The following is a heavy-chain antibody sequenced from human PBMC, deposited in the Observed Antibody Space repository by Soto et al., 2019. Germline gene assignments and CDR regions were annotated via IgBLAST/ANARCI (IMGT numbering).Heavy chain of an antibody. Sequence: SETLSLTCGVSGDSIRGSTSYWGWIRQPPGQGLQWIGSTYHIGSTYYNSSLKSRVTISVDTSKNQFSLKLRSVTAADTAVYYCVKKYTSGWQYVQHWGRGTLVTVSS. J-gene: IGHJ1*01. CDR2: TYHIGST. V-gene: IGHV4-39*01. D-gene: IGHD6-19*01. CDR3: VKKYTSGWQYVQH. CDR1: GDSIRGSTSY.